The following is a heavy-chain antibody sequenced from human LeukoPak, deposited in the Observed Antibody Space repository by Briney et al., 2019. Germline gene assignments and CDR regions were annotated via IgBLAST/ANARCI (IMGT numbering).Heavy chain of an antibody. CDR1: GFTFSSYW. V-gene: IGHV3-7*01. CDR2: INFDGSEK. J-gene: IGHJ3*01. D-gene: IGHD2-8*01. Sequence: PGGSLRLSCAASGFTFSSYWLSWVRQAPGKGLEWVANINFDGSEKYYVDSVKGRLTISRDNAKSSLYLQMNSLRAEDTAVYYCTSDLDKSDGLWGQGTKVTVSS. CDR3: TSDLDKSDGL.